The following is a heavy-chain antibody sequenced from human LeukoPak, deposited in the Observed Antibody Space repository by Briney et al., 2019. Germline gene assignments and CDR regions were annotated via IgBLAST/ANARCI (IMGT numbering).Heavy chain of an antibody. CDR1: GYSIIRGYY. Sequence: PSETRSLTCGVSGYSIIRGYYWAWIRQPPGKGLEWIGTIYHTGSTYYNPSLESRVTISVDTSKNEFSLNLNSVTAADTAVYYCARAGWIITSGIDYWGQGALVTVSS. V-gene: IGHV4-38-2*01. D-gene: IGHD3-10*01. CDR3: ARAGWIITSGIDY. J-gene: IGHJ4*02. CDR2: IYHTGST.